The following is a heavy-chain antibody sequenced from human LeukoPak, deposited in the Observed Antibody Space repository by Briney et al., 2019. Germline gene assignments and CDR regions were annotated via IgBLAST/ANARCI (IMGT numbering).Heavy chain of an antibody. CDR1: GYTFTSYD. CDR3: AREGSGWTGNWFDP. Sequence: ASVKVSCKASGYTFTSYDINWVRQAPGQGLEWMGIINPSGGSTSYAQKFQGRVTMTRDTSISTAYMELSRLRSDDTAVYYCAREGSGWTGNWFDPWGQGTLVTVSS. J-gene: IGHJ5*02. V-gene: IGHV1-46*01. D-gene: IGHD6-19*01. CDR2: INPSGGST.